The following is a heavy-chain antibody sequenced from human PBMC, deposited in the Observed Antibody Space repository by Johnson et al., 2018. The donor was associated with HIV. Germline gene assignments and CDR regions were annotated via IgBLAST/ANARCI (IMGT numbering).Heavy chain of an antibody. V-gene: IGHV3-30*04. CDR1: GFTFSSYA. Sequence: QVQLVESGGGVVQPGRSLRLSCAASGFTFSSYAMHWVRQAPGKGLEWVAVISYDGSNKYYADSVTGRFTISRDNSKNTLYLQMNSLRAEDTAVYYCARAERSSSGVDAFDIWGQGTMVTVSS. J-gene: IGHJ3*02. CDR3: ARAERSSSGVDAFDI. CDR2: ISYDGSNK. D-gene: IGHD6-6*01.